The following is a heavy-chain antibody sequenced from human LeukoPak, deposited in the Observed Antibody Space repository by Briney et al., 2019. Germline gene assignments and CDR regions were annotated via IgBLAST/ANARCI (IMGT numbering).Heavy chain of an antibody. J-gene: IGHJ4*02. D-gene: IGHD4-23*01. CDR3: VTGYGGNAARDFDC. Sequence: PGRSLRLSCEVSGLTFSNYAMHWVRQAPGKGLEWVAVIWSDGSEKFYADSVKGRFTISKDNYKDTLFLQLNSLRVEDTAVYFCVTGYGGNAARDFDCWGQGTLVTVSS. CDR1: GLTFSNYA. CDR2: IWSDGSEK. V-gene: IGHV3-33*01.